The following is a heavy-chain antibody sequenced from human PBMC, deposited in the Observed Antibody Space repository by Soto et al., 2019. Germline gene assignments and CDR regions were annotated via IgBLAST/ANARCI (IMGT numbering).Heavy chain of an antibody. J-gene: IGHJ4*02. CDR1: GITFRTYG. Sequence: QVHVVESGGGVVQPGRSLRLSCAASGITFRTYGMHWVRQAPGKGLEWVALISYDGRDKYYADSVKSRFTISRDNSKNTLYLQMNSLRAEDTAVYYCSPGYNYFDYWGQGPLVTVSS. CDR2: ISYDGRDK. D-gene: IGHD5-12*01. V-gene: IGHV3-30*03. CDR3: SPGYNYFDY.